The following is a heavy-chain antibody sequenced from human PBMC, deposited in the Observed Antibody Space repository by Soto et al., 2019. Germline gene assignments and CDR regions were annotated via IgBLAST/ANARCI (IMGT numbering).Heavy chain of an antibody. D-gene: IGHD1-26*01. CDR2: IIPIFGTT. V-gene: IGHV1-69*06. Sequence: QVQLVQSGADVKKPGSSVKVSCKASVGTFSSYAISWVRQAPGQGLEWMGGIIPIFGTTNYARRFQGRVTITADKSTSTAYMELRNLRSEDTAVYYCARGTRSGSYYYYGLDVWGQGTTVTVSS. CDR3: ARGTRSGSYYYYGLDV. CDR1: VGTFSSYA. J-gene: IGHJ6*02.